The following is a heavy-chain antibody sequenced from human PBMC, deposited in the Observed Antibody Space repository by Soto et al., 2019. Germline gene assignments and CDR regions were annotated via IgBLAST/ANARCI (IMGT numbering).Heavy chain of an antibody. Sequence: EVQLLESGGGLVQPGGSLRLSCAASGFPFSSSAMTWVRQAPGKGLEWVSVISVSGDSTYYADSLKGRFTSSRDNSKNTLYLQMNSLRAEDSAVYYCAKGRGGFDPWGQGTLVTVSS. J-gene: IGHJ5*02. CDR1: GFPFSSSA. CDR2: ISVSGDST. V-gene: IGHV3-23*01. D-gene: IGHD3-10*01. CDR3: AKGRGGFDP.